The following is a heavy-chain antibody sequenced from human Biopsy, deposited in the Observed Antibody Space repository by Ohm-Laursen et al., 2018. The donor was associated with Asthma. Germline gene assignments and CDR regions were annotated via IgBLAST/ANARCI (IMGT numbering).Heavy chain of an antibody. Sequence: SLRLSCAAPGFSFSNYGMYWVRQAPGKGLDWVAVISFDGTNRNYTDSVKGRFTISRDNSRNTLHLEMNSLRAEDTAVYFCAKEVFPGWELRRGPDSWGQGTLVTVSS. J-gene: IGHJ4*02. V-gene: IGHV3-30*18. CDR2: ISFDGTNR. CDR1: GFSFSNYG. CDR3: AKEVFPGWELRRGPDS. D-gene: IGHD1-26*01.